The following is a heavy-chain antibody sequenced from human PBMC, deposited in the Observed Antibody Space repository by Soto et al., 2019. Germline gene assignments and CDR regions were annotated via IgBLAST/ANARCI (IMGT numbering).Heavy chain of an antibody. D-gene: IGHD6-19*01. CDR1: GYTFTSYG. J-gene: IGHJ4*02. CDR2: ISAYNGNT. CDR3: ARTMPLSSGWFGSPLVFDY. V-gene: IGHV1-18*01. Sequence: QVQLVQSGAEVKKPGASVKVSCKASGYTFTSYGISWVRQAPGQGLEWMEWISAYNGNTNYAQKLQGRVTMTTDTSTSTAYMELRSLRSDDTAVYYCARTMPLSSGWFGSPLVFDYWGQGTLVTVSS.